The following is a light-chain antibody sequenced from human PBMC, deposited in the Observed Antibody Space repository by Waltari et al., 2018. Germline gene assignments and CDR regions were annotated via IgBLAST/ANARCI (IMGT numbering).Light chain of an antibody. CDR3: QQYNNWPPFT. V-gene: IGKV3-15*01. Sequence: EIVMTQSPATLSVSPGERATLPCRASQSVSSNLAWYQQKPGQAPRLLIYGASTRATGIPARFSGSGSGTEVTLTISSLQSEDFAVYYCQQYNNWPPFTFGPGTKVDIK. CDR1: QSVSSN. J-gene: IGKJ3*01. CDR2: GAS.